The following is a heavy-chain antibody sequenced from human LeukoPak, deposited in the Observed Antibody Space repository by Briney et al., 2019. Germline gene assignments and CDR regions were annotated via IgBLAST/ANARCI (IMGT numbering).Heavy chain of an antibody. CDR2: IRSKAFGGTT. Sequence: GGSLRLSCRGSGFTSGDYGISWVRQAPGKGLEWVSFIRSKAFGGTTEYAASVEGRFTISRDDSNALAYLQMNSLKTEDTGIYYCATTMIITGYFDYWGQGIPVTVSS. CDR3: ATTMIITGYFDY. CDR1: GFTSGDYG. V-gene: IGHV3-49*04. J-gene: IGHJ4*02. D-gene: IGHD3-22*01.